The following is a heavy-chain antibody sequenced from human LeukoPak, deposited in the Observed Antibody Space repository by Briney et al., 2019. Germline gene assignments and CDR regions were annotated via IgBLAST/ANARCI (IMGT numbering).Heavy chain of an antibody. CDR1: GYRFTSNW. J-gene: IGHJ3*02. CDR2: IYPGDSDT. Sequence: GESLRISCKGSGYRFTSNWIGWVRRMPGKGLEWRGIIYPGDSDTKYSPSFQGQVTISADKSISTAYLQWSSLKASDTAMYYCARRMVVGATTTYAFDIWGQGTMVTVSS. V-gene: IGHV5-51*01. CDR3: ARRMVVGATTTYAFDI. D-gene: IGHD1-26*01.